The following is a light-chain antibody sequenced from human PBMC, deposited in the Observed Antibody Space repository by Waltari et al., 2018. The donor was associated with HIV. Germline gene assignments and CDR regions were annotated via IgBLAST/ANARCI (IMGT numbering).Light chain of an antibody. Sequence: DIVMTQSPDSLAVSLGETVSINCKSSRTVLYLSAYKNYLAWYQHKPGQAPRVLISWASTRAVMVPSSIPALGVPERFSGSGSGTNFSLTISGLQEDDVAIYYCQQYFSLPPTFGGGTRVERK. V-gene: IGKV4-1*01. CDR1: RTVLYLSAYKNY. J-gene: IGKJ4*01. CDR2: WAS. CDR3: QQYFSLPPT.